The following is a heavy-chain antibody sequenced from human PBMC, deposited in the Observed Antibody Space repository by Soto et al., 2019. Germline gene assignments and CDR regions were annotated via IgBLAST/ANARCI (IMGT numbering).Heavy chain of an antibody. Sequence: SETLSLTCAVSGGSISSGGYSWNWIRQPPGKGLEWIGYIYHSGSTHYNSSLKSRVAMSVDRSKNQFSLNLSSVTAADTAVYYCARAQDYYDSSGYHFDYWGQGTLVTVSS. D-gene: IGHD3-22*01. CDR1: GGSISSGGYS. CDR3: ARAQDYYDSSGYHFDY. CDR2: IYHSGST. J-gene: IGHJ4*02. V-gene: IGHV4-30-2*01.